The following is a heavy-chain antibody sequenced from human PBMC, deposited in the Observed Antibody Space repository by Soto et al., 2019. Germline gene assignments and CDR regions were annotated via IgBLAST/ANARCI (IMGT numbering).Heavy chain of an antibody. D-gene: IGHD3-22*01. CDR1: GYMFISYG. J-gene: IGHJ3*02. CDR2: IRPYNGDT. CDR3: VADPEIESAFDI. Sequence: QVQLVQSGAEVKKPGASVKVSCKASGYMFISYGINWVRQAPGQGLEWMGWIRPYNGDTKYAQNLQGRVTMTTDTSTSTAYMEMRSLRSDDTAVYYCVADPEIESAFDIWGQGTMVTVSS. V-gene: IGHV1-18*01.